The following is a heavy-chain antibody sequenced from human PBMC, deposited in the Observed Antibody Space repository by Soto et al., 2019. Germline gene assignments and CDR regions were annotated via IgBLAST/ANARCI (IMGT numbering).Heavy chain of an antibody. CDR1: GYTFTSYG. CDR3: ARFFPSSSWYVDWFDP. V-gene: IGHV1-18*04. J-gene: IGHJ5*02. D-gene: IGHD6-13*01. CDR2: ISAYNGNT. Sequence: GASVKVSCKASGYTFTSYGISWVRQAPGQGLEWMGWISAYNGNTNYAQKLQGRVTMTTDTSTSTAYMELRSLRSDDTAVYYCARFFPSSSWYVDWFDPWGQGTLVTVSS.